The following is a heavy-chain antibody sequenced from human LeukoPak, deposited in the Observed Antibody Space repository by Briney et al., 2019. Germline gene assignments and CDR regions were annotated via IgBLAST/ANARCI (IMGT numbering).Heavy chain of an antibody. CDR1: GFTFSSYS. V-gene: IGHV3-21*01. J-gene: IGHJ4*02. Sequence: PGGSLRLSCAASGFTFSSYSINWVRQAPGKGLEWVSSISSSSSYIYYADSVKVRFTISRDNDKNSLYLQMNSLRAEDTDVYYCARVRIAVAGRGDFDYWGQGTLVTVSS. CDR3: ARVRIAVAGRGDFDY. D-gene: IGHD6-19*01. CDR2: ISSSSSYI.